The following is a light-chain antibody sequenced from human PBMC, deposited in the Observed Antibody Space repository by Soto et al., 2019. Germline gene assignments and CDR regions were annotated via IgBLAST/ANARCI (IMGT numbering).Light chain of an antibody. CDR2: EAS. V-gene: IGLV2-23*01. Sequence: QSVLTQPASVSVSPGQSITISCSGTSSDVGSHNLVSWYQQYPGKAPKLIIFEASKRPSGVSNRFSGSKSGSTASLTISGLQAEDEADYYCCSNAASSTYVFGSGTKVTVL. CDR3: CSNAASSTYV. CDR1: SSDVGSHNL. J-gene: IGLJ1*01.